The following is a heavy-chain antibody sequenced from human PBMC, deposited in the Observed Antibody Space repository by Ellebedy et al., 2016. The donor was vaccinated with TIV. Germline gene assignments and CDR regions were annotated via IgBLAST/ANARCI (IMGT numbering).Heavy chain of an antibody. CDR2: IHFSGST. CDR3: ATARRDPYYSGMDV. V-gene: IGHV4-39*01. Sequence: WIRQPPGKGLEWIGSIHFSGSTYYNPSLKSRVTISVVTSKNQFSLKLSSVTAADTAVYYCATARRDPYYSGMDVWGQGTTVTVSS. D-gene: IGHD6-13*01. J-gene: IGHJ6*02.